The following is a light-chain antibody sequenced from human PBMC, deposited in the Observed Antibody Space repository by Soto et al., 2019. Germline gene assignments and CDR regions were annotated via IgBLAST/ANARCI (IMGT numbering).Light chain of an antibody. CDR2: AAS. Sequence: VMTQSPGTLSVSPGERATLSCRANESIDSHLAWYQQRPGQPPRLLIYAASTRATGIPARFSGSGSGTDFTLTISRLEPEDFAVYYCQQYGSSRTFGQGTKVDIK. V-gene: IGKV3-20*01. J-gene: IGKJ1*01. CDR1: ESIDSH. CDR3: QQYGSSRT.